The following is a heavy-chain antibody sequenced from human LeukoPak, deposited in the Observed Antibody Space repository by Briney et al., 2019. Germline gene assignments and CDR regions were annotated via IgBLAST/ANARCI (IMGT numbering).Heavy chain of an antibody. D-gene: IGHD1-26*01. CDR1: GFTFSSFA. CDR3: ARDSPTVGVDFDY. CDR2: FSGSGGST. V-gene: IGHV3-23*01. J-gene: IGHJ4*02. Sequence: GGSLRLSCAASGFTFSSFAMSWVRQAPGKGLEWVSTFSGSGGSTYYADSVKGRFSISRDNSKNTLYLQMNSLRAEDTAVYYCARDSPTVGVDFDYWGQGTLVTVSS.